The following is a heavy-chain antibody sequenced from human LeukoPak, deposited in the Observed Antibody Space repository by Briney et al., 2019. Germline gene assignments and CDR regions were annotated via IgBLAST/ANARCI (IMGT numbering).Heavy chain of an antibody. V-gene: IGHV3-23*01. CDR2: ISGSGGST. CDR1: GFTFSSYA. CDR3: AKMRSTSRSNAFDI. D-gene: IGHD2-2*01. Sequence: GGSLRLSCAASGFTFSSYAMSWVRQAPGKGLEWVSAISGSGGSTYYAASVKGPFTISRDKSKNTLYLQMNSLRSEETAVYYWAKMRSTSRSNAFDIWGQGTMVTVSS. J-gene: IGHJ3*02.